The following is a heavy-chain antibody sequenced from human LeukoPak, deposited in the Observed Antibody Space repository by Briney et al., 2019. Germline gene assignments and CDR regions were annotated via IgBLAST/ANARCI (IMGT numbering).Heavy chain of an antibody. V-gene: IGHV3-23*01. CDR2: ISGSGGST. Sequence: GGSLRLSCAASGFTFSSYAMHWVRQAPGKGLEWVSAISGSGGSTYYADSVKGRFTISRDNSKNTLYLQMNSLRAEDTAVYYCAKCTYYYDSSGYYYVVGDFDYWGQGTLVTVSS. CDR3: AKCTYYYDSSGYYYVVGDFDY. CDR1: GFTFSSYA. J-gene: IGHJ4*02. D-gene: IGHD3-22*01.